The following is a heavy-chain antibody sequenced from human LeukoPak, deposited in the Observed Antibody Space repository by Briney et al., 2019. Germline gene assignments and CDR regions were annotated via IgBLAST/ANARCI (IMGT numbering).Heavy chain of an antibody. CDR3: ARGRGTYYDSSGSPGGVDY. Sequence: GGSLRLSCAASGFTFSSYSMNWVRQAPGKGLEWVSSISSSSSYIYYADSVKGRFTISRDNAKNSLYLQMNSLRAEDTAVYYCARGRGTYYDSSGSPGGVDYWGQRTLVTVSS. D-gene: IGHD3-22*01. CDR2: ISSSSSYI. CDR1: GFTFSSYS. J-gene: IGHJ4*02. V-gene: IGHV3-21*01.